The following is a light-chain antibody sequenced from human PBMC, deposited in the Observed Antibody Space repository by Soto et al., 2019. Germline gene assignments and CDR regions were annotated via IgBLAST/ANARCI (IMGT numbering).Light chain of an antibody. J-gene: IGKJ1*01. CDR1: QTINDR. CDR2: DVS. V-gene: IGKV1-5*01. CDR3: QQYNSYSWT. Sequence: DIQMTQSPSTLSASVGDRVTIPCRASQTINDRLAWYQQKPGKAPKLLIYDVSTLESGVPSRFSGSGSGTEFTLTISSLQPDDFATYYCQQYNSYSWTFGQGTKVEIK.